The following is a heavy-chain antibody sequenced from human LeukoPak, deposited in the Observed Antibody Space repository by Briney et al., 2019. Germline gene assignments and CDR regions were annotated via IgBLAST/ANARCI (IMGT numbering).Heavy chain of an antibody. CDR2: MNPNSGNT. CDR1: GGTFSSYA. CDR3: ARMFSGSYWDDAFDI. D-gene: IGHD1-26*01. V-gene: IGHV1-8*03. J-gene: IGHJ3*02. Sequence: ASVKVSCKASGGTFSSYAISWVRQAPGQGLEWMGWMNPNSGNTGYAQKFQGRVTITRNTSISTAYMELSSLRSEDTAVYYCARMFSGSYWDDAFDIWGQGTMVTVSS.